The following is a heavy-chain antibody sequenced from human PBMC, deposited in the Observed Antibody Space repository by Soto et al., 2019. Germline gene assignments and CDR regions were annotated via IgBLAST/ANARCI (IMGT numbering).Heavy chain of an antibody. Sequence: EVQLVESGGGLVKPGGSLRLSCAASGFTFSSYSMNWVRQAPGKGLEWVSSISSSSSYIYYADSVKGRVTISRDNAKNSLYLQMNSLRAEDTAVYYCARFFSSSHWGDVWGQGTTVTVSS. J-gene: IGHJ6*02. V-gene: IGHV3-21*01. CDR2: ISSSSSYI. CDR3: ARFFSSSHWGDV. D-gene: IGHD6-6*01. CDR1: GFTFSSYS.